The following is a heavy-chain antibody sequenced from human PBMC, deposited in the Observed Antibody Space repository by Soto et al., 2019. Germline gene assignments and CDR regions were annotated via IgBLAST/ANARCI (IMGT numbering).Heavy chain of an antibody. D-gene: IGHD4-17*01. J-gene: IGHJ3*02. CDR1: VGTFSSYT. Sequence: QVQLVQSGAEVKKPGLSVKVSWKASVGTFSSYTISWVRQAPGQGLEWMGRIIPILGIANYAQKFQGRVTTTPDNSTSTASLELCSPGSEDTAVYYRAVEEATVTTTPEEGAFDSWDQ. V-gene: IGHV1-69*02. CDR3: AVEEATVTTTPEEGAFDS. CDR2: IIPILGIA.